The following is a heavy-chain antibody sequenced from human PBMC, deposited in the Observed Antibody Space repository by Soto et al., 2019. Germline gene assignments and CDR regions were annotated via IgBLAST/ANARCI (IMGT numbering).Heavy chain of an antibody. CDR2: ISGSGGST. CDR3: AKDLPPYCSGGSCLSFDY. CDR1: GFTFSSYA. J-gene: IGHJ4*02. V-gene: IGHV3-23*01. D-gene: IGHD2-15*01. Sequence: GGSLRLSCAASGFTFSSYAMSWVRQAPGKGLEWVSAISGSGGSTYYADPVKGRFTISRDNSKNTLYLQMNSLRAEDTAVYYCAKDLPPYCSGGSCLSFDYWGQGTLVTVSS.